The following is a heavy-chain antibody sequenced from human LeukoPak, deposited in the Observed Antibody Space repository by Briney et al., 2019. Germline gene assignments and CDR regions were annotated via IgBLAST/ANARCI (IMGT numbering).Heavy chain of an antibody. D-gene: IGHD2-15*01. CDR2: IKQDGSEK. J-gene: IGHJ4*02. CDR3: ARDGGSVVVVAVRD. CDR1: GFTFSSYW. V-gene: IGHV3-7*01. Sequence: GGSLRLSCAASGFTFSSYWMSWVRQAPGKGLEWVANIKQDGSEKYYVDFVKGRFTISRDNAKNSLYLQMNSLRAEDTAVYYCARDGGSVVVVAVRDRGQGTLVTVS.